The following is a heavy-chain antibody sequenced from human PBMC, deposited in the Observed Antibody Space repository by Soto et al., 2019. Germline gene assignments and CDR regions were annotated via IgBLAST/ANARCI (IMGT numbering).Heavy chain of an antibody. D-gene: IGHD4-17*01. CDR2: SYYSGST. CDR1: GGSISNDNYY. J-gene: IGHJ4*02. V-gene: IGHV4-31*03. CDR3: VATTVTTISLDY. Sequence: QVQLRESGPGLVKPSQTLSLTCTVSGGSISNDNYYCTWIRQHPGKGLEWIGYSYYSGSTYYNPSLKSRFSISVDTSKNQFSLKLSSVTAADTAVYYCVATTVTTISLDYWGQGTLVTVSA.